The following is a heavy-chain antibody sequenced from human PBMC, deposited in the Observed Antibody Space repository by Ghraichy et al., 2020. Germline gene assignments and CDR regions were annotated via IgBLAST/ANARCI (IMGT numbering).Heavy chain of an antibody. Sequence: GGSLRLSCAASGFTFGNYAMHWVRQAPGKGLEWVASIAFDGGSKDYRDSLQGRFTTSRDNLRNTVYLQMNSLTVEDTAVYYCAREWGGRVVVVAASPAGRRRGVFDYWGQGILVTVSS. J-gene: IGHJ4*02. CDR1: GFTFGNYA. CDR2: IAFDGGSK. CDR3: AREWGGRVVVVAASPAGRRRGVFDY. D-gene: IGHD2-15*01. V-gene: IGHV3-30-3*01.